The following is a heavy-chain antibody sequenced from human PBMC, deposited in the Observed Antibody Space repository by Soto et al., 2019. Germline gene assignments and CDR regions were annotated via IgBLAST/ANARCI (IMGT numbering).Heavy chain of an antibody. CDR3: ARPSSGYSYGPFDS. V-gene: IGHV3-21*01. Sequence: PAGSLRLSCAAPGLTFSSDTMNWVRQAPGKGLEWVSSISSRSTYIHYTDSVRGRFTISRDNAKNSLYLQMNSLRAADTAVYYCARPSSGYSYGPFDSWGQGILVTVSS. CDR2: ISSRSTYI. D-gene: IGHD5-18*01. J-gene: IGHJ4*02. CDR1: GLTFSSDT.